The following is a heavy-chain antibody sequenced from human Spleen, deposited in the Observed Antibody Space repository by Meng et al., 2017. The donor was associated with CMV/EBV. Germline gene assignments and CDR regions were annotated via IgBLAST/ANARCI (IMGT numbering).Heavy chain of an antibody. Sequence: SLKISCAASGFTFDDYAMHWVRQAPGKGLEWVSGISWNSGSIGYADSVKGRFTISRENAKNSLYLQMNSLRAEDTALYYCAKGGFEYSSSAVDYWGQGTLVTVSS. V-gene: IGHV3-9*01. D-gene: IGHD6-6*01. J-gene: IGHJ4*02. CDR1: GFTFDDYA. CDR2: ISWNSGSI. CDR3: AKGGFEYSSSAVDY.